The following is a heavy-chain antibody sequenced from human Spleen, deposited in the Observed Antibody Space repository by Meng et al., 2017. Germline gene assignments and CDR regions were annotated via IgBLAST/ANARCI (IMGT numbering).Heavy chain of an antibody. D-gene: IGHD6-19*01. V-gene: IGHV1-2*06. CDR3: AREGYNTGWTYFDY. CDR1: GYTFIGHY. J-gene: IGHJ4*02. CDR2: SNPNTGGT. Sequence: QVQLEQSGAELKKPGASVKVSCKASGYTFIGHYIHWVRQAPGQGLEWVGRSNPNTGGTNYAQKFQGRVTMTRDTSVSTAYMELGSLRSVDTAVYYCAREGYNTGWTYFDYWGQGTLVTVSS.